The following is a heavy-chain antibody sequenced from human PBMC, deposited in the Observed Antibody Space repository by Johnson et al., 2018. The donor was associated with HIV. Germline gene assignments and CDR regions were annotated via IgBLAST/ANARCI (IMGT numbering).Heavy chain of an antibody. CDR2: IYSGGST. J-gene: IGHJ3*02. D-gene: IGHD4-17*01. Sequence: EQLVESGGGLIQPGGSLRLSCAASGFTVSSNYMSWVRQAPGKGLEWVSVIYSGGSTYYADSVKGRFTISRNNSKNTLYLQMNSLRAEDTAVYYCARGSGVLTGGDSDAFDIWGQGTMVTVSS. V-gene: IGHV3-53*01. CDR1: GFTVSSNY. CDR3: ARGSGVLTGGDSDAFDI.